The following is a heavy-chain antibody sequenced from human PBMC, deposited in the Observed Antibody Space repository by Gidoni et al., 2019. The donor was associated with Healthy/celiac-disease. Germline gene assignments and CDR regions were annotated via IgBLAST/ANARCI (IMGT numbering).Heavy chain of an antibody. D-gene: IGHD3-22*01. CDR3: AREYSSGHFDY. Sequence: QVQLQESGPGLVKPSETLSLTCTVSGGPISSYYWSWIRQPPGKGLAWIGYIYYSGSTNYNPSLKSRVTISVDTSKNQFSLKLSSVTAADTAVYYCAREYSSGHFDYWGQGTLVTVSS. CDR1: GGPISSYY. CDR2: IYYSGST. J-gene: IGHJ4*02. V-gene: IGHV4-59*01.